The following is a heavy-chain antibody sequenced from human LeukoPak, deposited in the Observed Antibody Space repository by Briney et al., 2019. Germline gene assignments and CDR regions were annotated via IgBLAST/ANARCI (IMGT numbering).Heavy chain of an antibody. CDR2: IIPIFGTA. CDR1: GYTVTSYG. J-gene: IGHJ3*02. Sequence: SVKVSCKASGYTVTSYGISWVRQAPGQGLEWMGGIIPIFGTANYAQKFQGRVTITADESTSTAYMELSSLRSEDTAVYYCARDGCSSTSCYNAFDIWGQGTMVTVSS. D-gene: IGHD2-2*02. CDR3: ARDGCSSTSCYNAFDI. V-gene: IGHV1-69*13.